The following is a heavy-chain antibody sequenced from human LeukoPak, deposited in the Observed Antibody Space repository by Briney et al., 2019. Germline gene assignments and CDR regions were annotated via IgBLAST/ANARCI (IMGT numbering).Heavy chain of an antibody. Sequence: KPSETLSLTCAVYGGSFSGYYWSWIRQPPGKGLEWIGEINHSGSTNYNPSLKSRVTISIDTSKNQFSLNLNSVTAADTAVYFCARDPGVAVALRHSYRMDVRGQGTTVTVSS. CDR1: GGSFSGYY. D-gene: IGHD6-19*01. V-gene: IGHV4-34*01. CDR2: INHSGST. J-gene: IGHJ6*02. CDR3: ARDPGVAVALRHSYRMDV.